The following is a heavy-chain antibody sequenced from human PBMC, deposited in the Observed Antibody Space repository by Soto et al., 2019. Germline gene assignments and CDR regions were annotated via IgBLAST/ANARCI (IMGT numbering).Heavy chain of an antibody. J-gene: IGHJ4*02. CDR1: GFTFSSYG. CDR3: AKDTFYYDRSGYYTFDY. V-gene: IGHV3-30*18. Sequence: QVQLVESGGGVVQPGGSLRLSCAASGFTFSSYGIHWVRQAPGKGLEWVAAISYDGSNEHYADSVKGRFTISRDNSKNTWDLKMNSLRAEDTAVYLCAKDTFYYDRSGYYTFDYWGQGTLVTVSS. D-gene: IGHD3-22*01. CDR2: ISYDGSNE.